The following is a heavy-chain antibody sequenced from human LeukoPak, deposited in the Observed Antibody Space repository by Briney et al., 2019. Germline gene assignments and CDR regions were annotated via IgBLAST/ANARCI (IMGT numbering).Heavy chain of an antibody. D-gene: IGHD2-15*01. V-gene: IGHV3-23*01. Sequence: GGSLRLSCAASGFTFRDYAMSWVRQAPGKGLEWVSAISGNGGSTYYADSVKGRFTISRDNSKNTLHLQLNSLRDEDTAMYYCAMRPADCSSSSCPTINRYYYGMDVWGQGTTVIVSS. CDR3: AMRPADCSSSSCPTINRYYYGMDV. CDR1: GFTFRDYA. CDR2: ISGNGGST. J-gene: IGHJ6*02.